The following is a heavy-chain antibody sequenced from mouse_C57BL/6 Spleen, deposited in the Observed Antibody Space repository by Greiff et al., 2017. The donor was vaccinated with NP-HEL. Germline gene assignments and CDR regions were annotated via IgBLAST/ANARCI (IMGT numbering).Heavy chain of an antibody. CDR1: GYTFTSYW. CDR3: AREDTDGDGFAY. Sequence: VQLQQSGAELVKPGASVKLSCKASGYTFTSYWMHWVKQRPGQGLEWIGMIHPNSGSTNYNEKFKSKATLTVDKSSSTAYMQLSSLTSEDSAVYYCAREDTDGDGFAYWGQGTLVTVSA. V-gene: IGHV1-64*01. CDR2: IHPNSGST. J-gene: IGHJ3*01. D-gene: IGHD2-3*01.